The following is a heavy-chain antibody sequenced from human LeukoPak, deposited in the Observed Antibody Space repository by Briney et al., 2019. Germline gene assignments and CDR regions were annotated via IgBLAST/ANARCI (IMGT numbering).Heavy chain of an antibody. V-gene: IGHV3-33*01. CDR1: GFTFSSYG. Sequence: PGGSLRLSCAASGFTFSSYGMHWVRQAPGKGLEWVAVIWYDGSNKYYADSVKGRFTISRDNSKNTLYQQMNSLRAEDTAVYYCARLGYCSSTSCYTDWDYYYYGMDVRGQGTTVTVSS. J-gene: IGHJ6*02. CDR3: ARLGYCSSTSCYTDWDYYYYGMDV. CDR2: IWYDGSNK. D-gene: IGHD2-2*02.